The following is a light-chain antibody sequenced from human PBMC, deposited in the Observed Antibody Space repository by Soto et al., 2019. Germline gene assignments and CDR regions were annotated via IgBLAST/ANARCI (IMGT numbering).Light chain of an antibody. J-gene: IGLJ1*01. CDR1: SSNIGSNP. CDR2: NNT. CDR3: AAWDDSLNGLV. Sequence: QSVLTQPPSASGTPGQRVTISCSGSSSNIGSNPVHWYQQLPGTAPKLLIYNNTQRPSGVPDRFSGSKSGTSASLAISGLQSEDEADYYCAAWDDSLNGLVFGTGTKLTVL. V-gene: IGLV1-44*01.